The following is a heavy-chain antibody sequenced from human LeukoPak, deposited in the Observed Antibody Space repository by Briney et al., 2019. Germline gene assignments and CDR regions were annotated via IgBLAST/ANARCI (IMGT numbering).Heavy chain of an antibody. D-gene: IGHD3-9*01. J-gene: IGHJ4*02. CDR1: GFSFSTYG. V-gene: IGHV3-30*02. Sequence: GGSLRLSCATSGFSFSTYGMHWVRRAPGKGLEWVALVQVDGSHKYYADSVKGRFTISRDNSKNTLYLQMNSLRAEDTAVYYCARVSDDYDILTGYYGGPDYWGQGTLVTVSS. CDR3: ARVSDDYDILTGYYGGPDY. CDR2: VQVDGSHK.